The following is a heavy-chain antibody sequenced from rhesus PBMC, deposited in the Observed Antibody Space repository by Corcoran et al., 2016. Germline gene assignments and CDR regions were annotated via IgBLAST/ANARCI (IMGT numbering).Heavy chain of an antibody. CDR3: AGDYDY. CDR2: MDNAGSTT. Sequence: EVQLVESGGGLAKPGGSLRLPCAASGFTFSNYCMHWVRQAQGKGLEWISGMDNAGSTTYYADVVKGRFTISRENARNTLHLQMDVLRAEDTAVYYCAGDYDYWGQGVLVTVSS. V-gene: IGHV3-28*02. J-gene: IGHJ4*01. CDR1: GFTFSNYC.